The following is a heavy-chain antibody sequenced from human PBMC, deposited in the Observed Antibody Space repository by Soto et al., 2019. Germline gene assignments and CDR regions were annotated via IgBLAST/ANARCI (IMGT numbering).Heavy chain of an antibody. CDR3: ARLLWFGEPHMDV. V-gene: IGHV4-31*03. CDR2: IYYSGST. J-gene: IGHJ6*02. D-gene: IGHD3-10*01. Sequence: SETLSLTCTVSGGSISSGGYYWSWIRQHPGKGLEWIGYIYYSGSTYYNPSLKSRVTISVDTSKNQFSLKLSSVTAADTAVYYCARLLWFGEPHMDVWGQGTTVTVSS. CDR1: GGSISSGGYY.